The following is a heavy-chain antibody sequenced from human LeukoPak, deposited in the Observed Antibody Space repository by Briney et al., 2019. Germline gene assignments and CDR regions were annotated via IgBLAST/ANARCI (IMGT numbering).Heavy chain of an antibody. V-gene: IGHV1-69*02. CDR1: GYTFTTYY. Sequence: SVKVSCKASGYTFTTYYMHWVRQAPGQGLEWMGRIIPILGIANYAQKFQGRVTITADKSTSTAYMELSSLRSEDTAVYYCARPMTPNYYYYGMDVWGQGTTVTVSS. CDR3: ARPMTPNYYYYGMDV. J-gene: IGHJ6*02. D-gene: IGHD3-22*01. CDR2: IIPILGIA.